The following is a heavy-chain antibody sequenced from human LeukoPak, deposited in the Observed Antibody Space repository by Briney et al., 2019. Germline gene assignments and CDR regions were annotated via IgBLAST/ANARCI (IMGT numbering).Heavy chain of an antibody. J-gene: IGHJ6*03. D-gene: IGHD6-13*01. Sequence: PGGSLRLSCAASGFTFSSYEINWVRQAPGKGLEWVSYISSSGSTRYYADSVKGRFTISRDNAKNSLYLQINSLRAEDTAVYYCARVGIAAAGGYYYYYYYMDVWGKGTTVTISS. CDR1: GFTFSSYE. V-gene: IGHV3-48*03. CDR3: ARVGIAAAGGYYYYYYYMDV. CDR2: ISSSGSTR.